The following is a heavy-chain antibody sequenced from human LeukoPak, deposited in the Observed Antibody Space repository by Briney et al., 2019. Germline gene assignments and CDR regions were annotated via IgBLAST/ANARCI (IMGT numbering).Heavy chain of an antibody. J-gene: IGHJ5*02. V-gene: IGHV4-59*01. D-gene: IGHD1-1*01. CDR2: IYDSGTT. CDR1: GGSISGYY. Sequence: SETLSLTCTVSGGSISGYYWSWVRQPPAQGLEWIGYIYDSGTTNYNPSLKSRVTISEDTSKNQFSLKLTSVTAADTAVYYCAKKVESKWFDPWGQGTLVTVSS. CDR3: AKKVESKWFDP.